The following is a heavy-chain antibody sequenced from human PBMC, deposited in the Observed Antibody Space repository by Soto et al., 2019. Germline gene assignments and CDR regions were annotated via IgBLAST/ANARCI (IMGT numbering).Heavy chain of an antibody. Sequence: QLQLQESGPGLVKPSETLSLTCTVSGGSISSGIYYWGWIRQPPGKGLEWIGSIYHSGSTYHNPSLKSRVTISVDTSKNQFSLKLSSVTAADSAVYYCARHAYDSSGYWGGRFDYSGQGTLVTVSS. CDR1: GGSISSGIYY. V-gene: IGHV4-39*01. D-gene: IGHD3-22*01. CDR3: ARHAYDSSGYWGGRFDY. CDR2: IYHSGST. J-gene: IGHJ4*02.